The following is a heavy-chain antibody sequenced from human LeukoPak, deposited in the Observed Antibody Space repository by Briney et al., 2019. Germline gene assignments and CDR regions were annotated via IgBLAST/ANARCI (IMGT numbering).Heavy chain of an antibody. V-gene: IGHV3-30*02. J-gene: IGHJ6*03. CDR3: AKDGVWIGEKKANMDV. Sequence: PGGSLRLSCAASGFTFSNYGMHWVRQAPGKGLEWVAFIRYDGSDKYYADSVKGRFTISRDNSRNTLYLQMNSLRAEDTAVYYCAKDGVWIGEKKANMDVWGKGTTV. D-gene: IGHD3-10*01. CDR2: IRYDGSDK. CDR1: GFTFSNYG.